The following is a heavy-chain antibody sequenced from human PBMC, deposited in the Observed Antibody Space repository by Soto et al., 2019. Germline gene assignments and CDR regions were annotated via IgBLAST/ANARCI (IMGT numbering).Heavy chain of an antibody. Sequence: ASVKVSCKASGYTFTSYYMHWVRQAPGQGLEWMGWINPNSGGTNYAQKFQGWVTMTRDTSISTAYMELSRLRSDDTAVYYCARDRGWLRGYYYYYGVVWTSGAKGPRSPSP. J-gene: IGHJ6*02. CDR1: GYTFTSYY. D-gene: IGHD5-12*01. CDR3: ARDRGWLRGYYYYYGVVWTS. CDR2: INPNSGGT. V-gene: IGHV1-2*04.